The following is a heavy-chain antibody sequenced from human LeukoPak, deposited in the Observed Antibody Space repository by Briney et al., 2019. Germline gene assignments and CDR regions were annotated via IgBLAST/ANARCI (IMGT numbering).Heavy chain of an antibody. Sequence: PSETLSLTCTVSGGSLSGVGYYWSWLRQPAGKGLEWIGRIYTSGNTNYNPSPKTRATISVETSKNHFSLVLSSVTAADTAVYYCARERLAVVRGVIPKEAWGWFDPWGQGTLVTVSS. CDR2: IYTSGNT. V-gene: IGHV4-61*02. J-gene: IGHJ5*02. D-gene: IGHD3-10*01. CDR3: ARERLAVVRGVIPKEAWGWFDP. CDR1: GGSLSGVGYY.